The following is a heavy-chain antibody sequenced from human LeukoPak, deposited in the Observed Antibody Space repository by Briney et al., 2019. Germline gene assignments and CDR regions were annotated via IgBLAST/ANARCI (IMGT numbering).Heavy chain of an antibody. CDR1: GGSISSGSYY. D-gene: IGHD3-22*01. CDR3: AREVYDSSGYYSAFDI. V-gene: IGHV4-61*02. CDR2: IYTSGST. Sequence: PSQTLSLTCTVSGGSISSGSYYWSWLRQPAGTGLEWIGRIYTSGSTNYNPSLKSRVTISVDTSKNQFSLKLSSVTAADTAVYYCAREVYDSSGYYSAFDIWGQGTMVTVSS. J-gene: IGHJ3*02.